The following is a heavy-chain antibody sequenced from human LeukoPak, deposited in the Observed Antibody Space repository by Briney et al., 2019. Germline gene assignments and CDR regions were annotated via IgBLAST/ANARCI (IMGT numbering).Heavy chain of an antibody. J-gene: IGHJ4*02. Sequence: GASVKVSCKASGYTFTSYDMNWVRQATGQGLEWMGWMNPNSGNTGYAQKFQGRVTITRNTSISTAYMELSSLRSEDTAVYYCARRVDYGDYYDYWGQGSLVTVSS. CDR2: MNPNSGNT. V-gene: IGHV1-8*03. D-gene: IGHD4-17*01. CDR1: GYTFTSYD. CDR3: ARRVDYGDYYDY.